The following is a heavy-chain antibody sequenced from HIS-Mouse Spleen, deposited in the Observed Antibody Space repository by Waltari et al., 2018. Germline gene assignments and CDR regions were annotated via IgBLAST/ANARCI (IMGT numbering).Heavy chain of an antibody. V-gene: IGHV1-2*02. CDR3: ARVSSGGSDFDY. CDR2: INPNKGGT. D-gene: IGHD3-16*01. CDR1: GYTFTGYY. J-gene: IGHJ4*02. Sequence: QVQLVQSGAEVKKPGASVKVSCKASGYTFTGYYMHWVRQAPGQGLEWMEWINPNKGGTNYAQKFRGRVTMTRDTSISTAYMELSRLRSDDTAVYYCARVSSGGSDFDYWGQGTLVTVSS.